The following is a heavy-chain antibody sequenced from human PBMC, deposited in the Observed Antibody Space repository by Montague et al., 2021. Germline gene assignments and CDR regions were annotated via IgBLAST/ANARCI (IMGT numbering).Heavy chain of an antibody. Sequence: SETLSLTCTVSRSLINSDYCWGWIRQPPGKGLEWMGSVSNGGRTYYNPSLKSRVTISVDTSNNHFSLKLSSVTAADTAMYYCARERDRYYYMDIWGKGTTITVSS. CDR1: RSLINSDYC. CDR3: ARERDRYYYMDI. J-gene: IGHJ6*03. V-gene: IGHV4-38-2*02. CDR2: VSNGGRT.